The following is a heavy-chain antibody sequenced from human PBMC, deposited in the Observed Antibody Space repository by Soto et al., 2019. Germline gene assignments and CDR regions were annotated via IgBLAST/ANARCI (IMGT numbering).Heavy chain of an antibody. D-gene: IGHD1-26*01. CDR3: AKKMSGSYTYFDY. J-gene: IGHJ4*02. Sequence: EVQLLESGGGLIQPGGSLRLSCAASGFTITSYAMSWVRQAPGKGLEWVSTISGNGAIIFYGDSVKGRFTISRDTSENTVYLQMNSLRAEEDTAVYYCAKKMSGSYTYFDYWGQGTLVTVSS. CDR2: ISGNGAII. V-gene: IGHV3-23*01. CDR1: GFTITSYA.